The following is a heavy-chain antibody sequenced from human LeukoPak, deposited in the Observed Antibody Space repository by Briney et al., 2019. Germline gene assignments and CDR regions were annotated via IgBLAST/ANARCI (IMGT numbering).Heavy chain of an antibody. CDR2: ISGSGGST. Sequence: GGSLRLSCGASGFTLSSYAMSWVRQAPGKGREGVAGISGSGGSTYYADSVKGRCTISRDNSKNTLYLQMNSLRAEDTAVYYCAKASRLPDSWGQGTLVTVSS. CDR3: AKASRLPDS. V-gene: IGHV3-23*01. CDR1: GFTLSSYA. J-gene: IGHJ5*01. D-gene: IGHD3-16*01.